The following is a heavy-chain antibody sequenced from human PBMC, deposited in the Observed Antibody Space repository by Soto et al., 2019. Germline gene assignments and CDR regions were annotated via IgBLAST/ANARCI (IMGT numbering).Heavy chain of an antibody. J-gene: IGHJ5*02. CDR3: ARGTTNDSSGYYYVGFDP. D-gene: IGHD3-22*01. V-gene: IGHV1-2*02. CDR1: GYTFTGYY. Sequence: GASVKVSCKASGYTFTGYYMHWVRQAPGQGLEWMGWINPNSGGTNYAQKFQGRVTMTRDTSISTAYMELSRLRSDDTAVYYCARGTTNDSSGYYYVGFDPWGQGTLVTVSS. CDR2: INPNSGGT.